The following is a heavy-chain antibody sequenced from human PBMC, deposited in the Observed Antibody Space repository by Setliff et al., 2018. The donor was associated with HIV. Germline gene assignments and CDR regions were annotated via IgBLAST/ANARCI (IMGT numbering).Heavy chain of an antibody. CDR2: VRYHGSDK. J-gene: IGHJ4*02. Sequence: GGSLRPSCAASGFTFSNYDMHWVRQAPGKGLEWVAFVRYHGSDKYYADSVKGRFTISRDNSKSTLYLQMNSLRPEDTAVYYCAKDSWGYHYWGQGTLVTVSS. V-gene: IGHV3-30*02. CDR1: GFTFSNYD. CDR3: AKDSWGYHY. D-gene: IGHD7-27*01.